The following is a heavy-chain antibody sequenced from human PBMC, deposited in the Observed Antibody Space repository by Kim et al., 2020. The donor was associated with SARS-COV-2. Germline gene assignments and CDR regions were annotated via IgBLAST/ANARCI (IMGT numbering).Heavy chain of an antibody. CDR1: GFTFDDYA. CDR2: ISGDGGST. Sequence: GGSLRLSCAASGFTFDDYAMHWVRQAPGKGLEWVSLISGDGGSTYYADSVKGRFTISRDNSKNSLYLQMNSLRTEDTALYYCAKVGANYYGSGSYWVRRYYYYGMDVWGQGTTVTVSS. V-gene: IGHV3-43*02. D-gene: IGHD3-10*01. CDR3: AKVGANYYGSGSYWVRRYYYYGMDV. J-gene: IGHJ6*02.